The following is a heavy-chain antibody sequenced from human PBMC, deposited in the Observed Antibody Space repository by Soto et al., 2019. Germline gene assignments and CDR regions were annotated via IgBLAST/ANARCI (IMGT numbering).Heavy chain of an antibody. CDR1: GGTFSSYA. D-gene: IGHD6-6*01. Sequence: SVKVSCKASGGTFSSYAISWVRQAPGQGLEWMGGIIPIFGTANYAQKFQGRVTITADESTSTAYMELSSLRSEDTAVYYCARGVSSSSPFDYWGQGTLVTVSS. CDR2: IIPIFGTA. J-gene: IGHJ4*02. V-gene: IGHV1-69*13. CDR3: ARGVSSSSPFDY.